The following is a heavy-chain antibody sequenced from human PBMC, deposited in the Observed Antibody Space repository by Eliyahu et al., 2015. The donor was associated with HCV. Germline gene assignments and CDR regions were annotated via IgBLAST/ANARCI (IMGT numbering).Heavy chain of an antibody. CDR1: GGSXPSATYT. Sequence: QLQLQESGPGLVKPSETLSLTCTVSGGSXPSATYTWGWIRQPPGKGLPWLGTISSRGSTYYNPSLKSRVTISVDTSMNQFSLKLTSVTAADTAVYYCARLPTGYPNWFDTWGQGTLVTVSS. D-gene: IGHD3-9*01. V-gene: IGHV4-39*01. J-gene: IGHJ5*02. CDR2: ISSRGST. CDR3: ARLPTGYPNWFDT.